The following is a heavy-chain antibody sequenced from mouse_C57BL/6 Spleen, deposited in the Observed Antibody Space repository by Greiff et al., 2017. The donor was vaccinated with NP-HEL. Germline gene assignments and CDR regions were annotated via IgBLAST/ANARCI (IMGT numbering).Heavy chain of an antibody. D-gene: IGHD2-3*01. J-gene: IGHJ3*01. CDR1: GYTFTDYY. Sequence: VQLQQSGPVLVKPGASVKMSCKASGYTFTDYYMNWVKQSHGKSLEWIGVINPYNGGTSYNQKFKGKATLTVDKSSSTAYMELNSLTSEDSAVYYCARGYDGYSPWFAYWGQGTLVTVSA. V-gene: IGHV1-19*01. CDR2: INPYNGGT. CDR3: ARGYDGYSPWFAY.